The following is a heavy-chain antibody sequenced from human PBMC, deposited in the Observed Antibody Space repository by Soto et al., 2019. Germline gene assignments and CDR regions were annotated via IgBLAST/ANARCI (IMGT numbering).Heavy chain of an antibody. V-gene: IGHV1-69*08. J-gene: IGHJ4*02. CDR1: GGTYSPYT. CDR3: ARDWESSVSTWSFGGF. Sequence: QVQLVQSGAEVKKPGSSVKVSCKSSGGTYSPYTINWVRQAPGQGLEWMGRIIPFLGVTNYGLKIQARVTITADKATNTAYMELRGLRFEDTAVYSCARDWESSVSTWSFGGFWGRGTLVTVSS. CDR2: IIPFLGVT. D-gene: IGHD3-16*01.